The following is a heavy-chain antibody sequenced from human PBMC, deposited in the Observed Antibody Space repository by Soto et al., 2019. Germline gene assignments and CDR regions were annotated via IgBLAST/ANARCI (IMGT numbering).Heavy chain of an antibody. V-gene: IGHV1-24*01. D-gene: IGHD1-26*01. CDR2: FDPEDGET. CDR1: GYTLTELS. Sequence: ASVKVSCKVSGYTLTELSMHWVRQAPGKGLEWMGGFDPEDGETIYAQKFQGRVTMTEDTSTDTAYMELSSLRSEDTAVYYCATSYDLGVGPRVGVYYGMDVWGQGTTVTVSS. J-gene: IGHJ6*02. CDR3: ATSYDLGVGPRVGVYYGMDV.